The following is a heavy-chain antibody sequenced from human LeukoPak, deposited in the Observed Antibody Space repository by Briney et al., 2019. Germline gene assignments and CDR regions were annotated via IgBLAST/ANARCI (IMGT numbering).Heavy chain of an antibody. D-gene: IGHD4-17*01. CDR1: GGSVSNYY. V-gene: IGHV4-4*07. Sequence: SETLSLTCTVSGGSVSNYYWSWIRQPAGKGLEWIGRIYTSGITDYNPSLNSRVTMSVDTSKNQFSLMLRSVTAADTAVYYCAREGRINYGDYGYFHYYMDVWGKGTTVTISS. CDR3: AREGRINYGDYGYFHYYMDV. J-gene: IGHJ6*03. CDR2: IYTSGIT.